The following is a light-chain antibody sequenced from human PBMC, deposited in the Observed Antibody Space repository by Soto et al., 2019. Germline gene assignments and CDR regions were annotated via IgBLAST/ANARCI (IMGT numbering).Light chain of an antibody. CDR1: QTISRDD. CDR2: ATS. Sequence: EIVLTQSPGTLSLSPGETATLSCRTSQTISRDDLAWYQQRPGQAPRLLVSATSRRATGIPDRFNGSGSGTDFTLTISSLEPEDFGVYYCYQYYSSPHTFGPGTRVDIK. J-gene: IGKJ3*01. CDR3: YQYYSSPHT. V-gene: IGKV3-20*01.